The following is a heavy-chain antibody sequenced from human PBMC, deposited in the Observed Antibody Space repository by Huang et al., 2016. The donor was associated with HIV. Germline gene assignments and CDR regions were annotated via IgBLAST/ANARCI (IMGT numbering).Heavy chain of an antibody. Sequence: LQESGSGLVGPSETMSLTCAVSGDSFISYTFYWGWIRRPPGKAREWIGSIYDSGTTYYNPALKRRARIAVDASKNRIFLQLRSVTAADTGVYYCARTGVAVSDDPEYFQHWGQGALVTIS. J-gene: IGHJ1*01. CDR2: IYDSGTT. CDR1: GDSFISYTFY. V-gene: IGHV4-39*02. CDR3: ARTGVAVSDDPEYFQH. D-gene: IGHD3-3*01.